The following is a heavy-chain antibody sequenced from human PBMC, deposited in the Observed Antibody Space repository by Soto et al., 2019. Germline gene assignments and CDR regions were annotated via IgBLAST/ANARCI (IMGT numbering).Heavy chain of an antibody. J-gene: IGHJ4*02. D-gene: IGHD6-25*01. CDR1: GFTFSSYG. Sequence: GGSLRLSCAASGFTFSSYGMHWVRQAPGKGLEWVAVISYDGSNKYYADSVKGRFTISRDNSKNTLYLQMNSLRAEDTAVYYCAKDRECSGFDYWGQGTLVTVSS. CDR2: ISYDGSNK. V-gene: IGHV3-30*18. CDR3: AKDRECSGFDY.